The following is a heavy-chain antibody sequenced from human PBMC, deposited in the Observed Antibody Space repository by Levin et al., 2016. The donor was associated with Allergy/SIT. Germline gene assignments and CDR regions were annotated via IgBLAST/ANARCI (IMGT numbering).Heavy chain of an antibody. CDR3: ARGFRAATYYYYGMDV. CDR1: GASISNYY. V-gene: IGHV4-59*13. D-gene: IGHD2-15*01. J-gene: IGHJ6*02. Sequence: SETLSLTCAVSGASISNYYWSWIRQPPGKGLEWIGCIYYSGSTNYNPSLKSRVTISVDTSKNQFSLKLSSVTAADTAVYYCARGFRAATYYYYGMDVWGQGTTVTVSS. CDR2: IYYSGST.